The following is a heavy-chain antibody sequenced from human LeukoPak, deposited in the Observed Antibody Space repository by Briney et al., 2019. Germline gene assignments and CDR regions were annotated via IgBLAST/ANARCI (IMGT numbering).Heavy chain of an antibody. CDR3: ARDTAYYDSSGYYHSPGY. Sequence: GGSLRLXCAASGFTFSSYWMHWVRQAPGKGLVWVSRINSDGSSTSYADSEKGRFTISRDNAKNTLYLQMNSLRAEDTAVYYCARDTAYYDSSGYYHSPGYWGQGTLVTVSS. CDR1: GFTFSSYW. D-gene: IGHD3-22*01. J-gene: IGHJ4*02. V-gene: IGHV3-74*01. CDR2: INSDGSST.